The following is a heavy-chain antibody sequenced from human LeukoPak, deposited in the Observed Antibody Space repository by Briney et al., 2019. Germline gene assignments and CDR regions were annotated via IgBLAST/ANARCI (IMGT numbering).Heavy chain of an antibody. D-gene: IGHD3-10*01. J-gene: IGHJ4*02. V-gene: IGHV1-18*01. Sequence: ASVKVSCKASGYTFTSYGISWVRQAPGQGLEWMGWISAYNGNTNYAQKLQGRVTMTTDTSTSTAYMELRSLRSDDTAVYYCATSLWFGESYTVDYWGQGTLVTVSS. CDR1: GYTFTSYG. CDR3: ATSLWFGESYTVDY. CDR2: ISAYNGNT.